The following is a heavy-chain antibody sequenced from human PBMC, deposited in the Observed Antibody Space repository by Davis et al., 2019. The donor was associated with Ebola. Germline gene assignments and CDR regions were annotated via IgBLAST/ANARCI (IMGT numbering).Heavy chain of an antibody. Sequence: PGGSLRLSCAASGFTFSDYYMSWIRQAPGNGLEWVSYISSSGSTIYYADSVKGRFTISRDNAKNSLYLQMNSLRAKDTAVYYCARGETGTTVLSDYWGQGTLVTVSS. CDR1: GFTFSDYY. CDR3: ARGETGTTVLSDY. CDR2: ISSSGSTI. D-gene: IGHD1-7*01. V-gene: IGHV3-11*01. J-gene: IGHJ4*02.